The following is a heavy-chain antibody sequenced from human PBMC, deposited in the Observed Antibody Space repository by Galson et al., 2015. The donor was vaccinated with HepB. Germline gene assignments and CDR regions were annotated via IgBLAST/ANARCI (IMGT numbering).Heavy chain of an antibody. Sequence: SLRLSCAASGFTFSSYAMHWVRQAPGKGLEWVAVISYDGSNKYYADSVKGRFTISRDNSKNTLYLQMNSLKTEDTAVYYCTTTGRVPAAILWQLGYYYYYYMDVWGKGTTVTVSS. J-gene: IGHJ6*03. CDR1: GFTFSSYA. V-gene: IGHV3-30-3*01. D-gene: IGHD2-2*01. CDR2: ISYDGSNK. CDR3: TTTGRVPAAILWQLGYYYYYYMDV.